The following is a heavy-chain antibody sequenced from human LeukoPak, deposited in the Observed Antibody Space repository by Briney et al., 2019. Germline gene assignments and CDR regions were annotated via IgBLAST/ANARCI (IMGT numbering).Heavy chain of an antibody. V-gene: IGHV4-39*01. CDR1: GGSISSSSYY. J-gene: IGHJ4*02. Sequence: TSETLSLTCTVCGGSISSSSYYWGWIRRPPGKGLEWIGSIYYSGSTYYNPSLKSRVTISVDTSKNQFSLKLSSVTAADTAVYYCARHLEVVVITLWSPYYFDYWGQGTLVTVSS. CDR3: ARHLEVVVITLWSPYYFDY. D-gene: IGHD3-22*01. CDR2: IYYSGST.